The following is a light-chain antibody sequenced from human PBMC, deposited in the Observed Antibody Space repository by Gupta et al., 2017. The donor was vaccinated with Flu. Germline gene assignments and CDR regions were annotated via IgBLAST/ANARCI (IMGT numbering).Light chain of an antibody. CDR3: QQVDRYPHT. V-gene: IGKV1-9*01. Sequence: PSFLSASVGDGFSITCRASQGIMNYLAWYQHKPGKAPNLLIYVASILQSGVPSRFSGSGSGAEFTLTISNLQPEDSATYYCQQVDRYPHTFGQGTKLEIK. CDR1: QGIMNY. J-gene: IGKJ2*01. CDR2: VAS.